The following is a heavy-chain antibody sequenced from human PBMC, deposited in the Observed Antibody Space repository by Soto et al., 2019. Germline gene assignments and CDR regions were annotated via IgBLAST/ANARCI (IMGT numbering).Heavy chain of an antibody. V-gene: IGHV1-2*02. D-gene: IGHD5-18*01. CDR3: ARGYGSSPNMELRFGMDV. CDR2: IDPNSGAT. J-gene: IGHJ6*02. CDR1: GYILTGCS. Sequence: QVYLVQSGAEVRRPGASVKVSCTAFGYILTGCSLHWVRQAPGQGLEWMGWIDPNSGATNSAERFHGRVSMTRDTSTSAAYLELSSLRSDDTAVYYCARGYGSSPNMELRFGMDVWGQGTTISVSS.